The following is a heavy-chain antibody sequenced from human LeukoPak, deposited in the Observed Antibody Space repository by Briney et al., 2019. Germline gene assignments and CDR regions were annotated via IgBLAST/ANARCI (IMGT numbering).Heavy chain of an antibody. Sequence: GGSLRLSCAASGFTFTNYAMSWVRQAPGKGLEWVSGISGNGISTYYADSVKGRFTISRDNAKNSLYLQMNSLRAEDTAVYYCARDPAYYYDSSGYYDYWGQGTLVTVSS. CDR1: GFTFTNYA. V-gene: IGHV3-23*01. CDR2: ISGNGIST. J-gene: IGHJ4*02. CDR3: ARDPAYYYDSSGYYDY. D-gene: IGHD3-22*01.